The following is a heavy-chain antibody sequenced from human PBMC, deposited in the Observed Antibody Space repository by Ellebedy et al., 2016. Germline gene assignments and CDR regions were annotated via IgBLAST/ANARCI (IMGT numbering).Heavy chain of an antibody. D-gene: IGHD6-19*01. CDR3: ARGEYSSGWYEGFDY. CDR1: GGSISSGGYY. V-gene: IGHV4-31*03. Sequence: SETLSLXXTVSGGSISSGGYYWSWIRQHPGKGLEWIGYIYYSGSTYYNPSLKSRVTISVDTSKNQFSLKLSSVTAADTAVYYCARGEYSSGWYEGFDYWGQGTLVTVSS. J-gene: IGHJ4*02. CDR2: IYYSGST.